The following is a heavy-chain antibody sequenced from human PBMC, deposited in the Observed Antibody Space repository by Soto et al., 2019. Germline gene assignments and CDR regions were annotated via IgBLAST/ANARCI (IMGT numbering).Heavy chain of an antibody. J-gene: IGHJ4*02. CDR3: ASSSGKNYGVGTNYYFDY. CDR2: IIPIFGTA. V-gene: IGHV1-69*06. D-gene: IGHD1-26*01. Sequence: QVQLVQSGDEVKKPGSSVKVSCKTSGGTFSTYSIVWVRQAPGEGLEWMGGIIPIFGTANYEQKFQDRVTITTDKSTNTTFMELSSLKSADTAMYYCASSSGKNYGVGTNYYFDYWGQGTLVTFSS. CDR1: GGTFSTYS.